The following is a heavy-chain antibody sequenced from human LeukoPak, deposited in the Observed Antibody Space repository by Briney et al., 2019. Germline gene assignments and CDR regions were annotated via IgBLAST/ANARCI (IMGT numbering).Heavy chain of an antibody. D-gene: IGHD1-1*01. J-gene: IGHJ3*02. Sequence: SVKVSCKASGGTFSSYAISWVRQAPGQGLEWMGGIIPIFGTANYAQKFQGRVTITADKSTSTAYMELSSLRSEDTAVYYCARDTTPTRGGAFDIWGQGTMVTVSS. CDR3: ARDTTPTRGGAFDI. V-gene: IGHV1-69*06. CDR1: GGTFSSYA. CDR2: IIPIFGTA.